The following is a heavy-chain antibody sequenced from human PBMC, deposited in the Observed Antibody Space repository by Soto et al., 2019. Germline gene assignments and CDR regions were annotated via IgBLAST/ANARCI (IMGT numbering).Heavy chain of an antibody. D-gene: IGHD1-26*01. CDR3: ARTVGAAYYFDF. J-gene: IGHJ4*02. Sequence: QVQLQESGPGLVKPSETLSLTCTVSGDSMTKYYWSWIRQPVGKGLEWIGRIYTSGSTNYNPSLKSRVTMSIDTSNNHFSLKLKSVTAADTAVYYCARTVGAAYYFDFWGQGALVTVSS. CDR1: GDSMTKYY. CDR2: IYTSGST. V-gene: IGHV4-4*07.